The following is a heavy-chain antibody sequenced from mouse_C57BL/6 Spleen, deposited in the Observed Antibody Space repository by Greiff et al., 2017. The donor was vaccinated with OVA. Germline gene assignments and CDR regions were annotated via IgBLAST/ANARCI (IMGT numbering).Heavy chain of an antibody. CDR3: ARGGFYYDYDDEFAY. J-gene: IGHJ3*01. Sequence: EVQLVESEGGLVQPGSSMKLSCTASGFTFSDYYMAWVRQVPEKGLEWVANINYDGSSTYYLDSLKSRFIISRDNAKNILYLQMSSLKSEDTATYYCARGGFYYDYDDEFAYWGQGTLVTVSA. V-gene: IGHV5-16*01. CDR1: GFTFSDYY. CDR2: INYDGSST. D-gene: IGHD2-4*01.